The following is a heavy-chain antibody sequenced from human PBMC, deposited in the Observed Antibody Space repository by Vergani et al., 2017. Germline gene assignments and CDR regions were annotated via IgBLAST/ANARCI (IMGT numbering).Heavy chain of an antibody. D-gene: IGHD2-2*02. CDR1: GGTFSSYA. CDR2: IIPIFGTA. CDR3: ARERFYRASKYCSSTSCYKGGYYYYYMDV. Sequence: QVQLVQSGAEVKKPGSSVKVSCKASGGTFSSYAISWVRQAPGQGLEWMGGIIPIFGTANYAQKFQGRVTITADESTSTAYMELSSLRSEDTAVYYCARERFYRASKYCSSTSCYKGGYYYYYMDVWGKGTTVTVSS. J-gene: IGHJ6*03. V-gene: IGHV1-69*12.